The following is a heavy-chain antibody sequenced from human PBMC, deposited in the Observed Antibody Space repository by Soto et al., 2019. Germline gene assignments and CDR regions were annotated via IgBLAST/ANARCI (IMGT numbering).Heavy chain of an antibody. CDR3: AREEYDCISTSCYTRPYYYYGMDV. V-gene: IGHV1-3*01. CDR1: GYTVTSYA. D-gene: IGHD2-2*02. J-gene: IGHJ6*02. CDR2: INAGNGNT. Sequence: GASVKVSCKACGYTVTSYAIHWVRQAPGQRLEWMGWINAGNGNTKYPQKFQGRVTITRDTSASTAYMELSSLRSEDTAVYYCAREEYDCISTSCYTRPYYYYGMDVWGQGTTVTVSS.